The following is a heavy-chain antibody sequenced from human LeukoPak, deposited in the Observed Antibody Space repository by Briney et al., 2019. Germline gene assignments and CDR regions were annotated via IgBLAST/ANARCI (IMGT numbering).Heavy chain of an antibody. Sequence: GESLKISCTGSGYSFTTYWIAWVRQVPGKGLQSMGIIYPGGSDTRYSPSFQGQVTISADKSISTAYLQWSSLKASDTAMYYCARLRYSSGWYPFDYWGQGTLVTVSS. V-gene: IGHV5-51*01. CDR1: GYSFTTYW. J-gene: IGHJ4*01. CDR2: IYPGGSDT. CDR3: ARLRYSSGWYPFDY. D-gene: IGHD6-19*01.